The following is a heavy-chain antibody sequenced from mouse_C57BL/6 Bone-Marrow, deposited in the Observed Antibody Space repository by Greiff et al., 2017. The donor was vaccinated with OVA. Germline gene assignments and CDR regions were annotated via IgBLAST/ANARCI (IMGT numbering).Heavy chain of an antibody. V-gene: IGHV8-12*01. Sequence: QVQLKESGPGILQSSQTLSLTCSFSGFSLSTSGMGVSWIRQPSGKGLEWLAHIYWDDDKRYNPSLKSRLTISKDTSRNQVFLKITRVDTADTATYYCARRGAMTPYWYFDVWGTGTTVTVSS. CDR2: IYWDDDK. CDR1: GFSLSTSGMG. J-gene: IGHJ1*03. D-gene: IGHD2-3*01. CDR3: ARRGAMTPYWYFDV.